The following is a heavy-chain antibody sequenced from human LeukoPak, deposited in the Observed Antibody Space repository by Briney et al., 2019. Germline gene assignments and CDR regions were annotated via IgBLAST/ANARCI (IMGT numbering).Heavy chain of an antibody. D-gene: IGHD3-22*01. Sequence: GGTLRLSCAASGFTFNKYGMSWVRQAPGKGLEWVSSISSSSSTIYYADSVKGRFTISRDNAKNSLYLQMNSLRAEDTAVYYCARDPHYYDSSGYPIWGQGTLVTVSS. V-gene: IGHV3-48*01. CDR3: ARDPHYYDSSGYPI. J-gene: IGHJ4*02. CDR1: GFTFNKYG. CDR2: ISSSSSTI.